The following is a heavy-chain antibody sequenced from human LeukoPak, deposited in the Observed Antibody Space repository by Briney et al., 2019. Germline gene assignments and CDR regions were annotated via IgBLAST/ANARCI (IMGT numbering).Heavy chain of an antibody. D-gene: IGHD2-2*01. CDR2: INPNSGGT. CDR1: GYTFTVYY. J-gene: IGHJ4*02. CDR3: ARVGGYCSSTSCYDFDY. Sequence: ASVRVPCKASGYTFTVYYMHGVRQAPGQGLEWMGWINPNSGGTNYAQKFQGRVTMTRDTSISTPYMELSRLRSDDTAVYYCARVGGYCSSTSCYDFDYWGQGTLVTVSS. V-gene: IGHV1-2*02.